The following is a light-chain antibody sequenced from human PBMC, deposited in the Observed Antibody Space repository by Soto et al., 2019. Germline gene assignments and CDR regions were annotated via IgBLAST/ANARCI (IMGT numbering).Light chain of an antibody. Sequence: QSVLTQPASVYGSPGQSITISCTGTSSEVCGYNYVSWYQQHPGKAPKLMIFDVSNRPSGVSNRFSGSKSGNTASLTISGLQAEDEADYYCSSYTSSSTLEFVFGTGTKVTVL. V-gene: IGLV2-14*01. CDR3: SSYTSSSTLEFV. CDR2: DVS. CDR1: SSEVCGYNY. J-gene: IGLJ1*01.